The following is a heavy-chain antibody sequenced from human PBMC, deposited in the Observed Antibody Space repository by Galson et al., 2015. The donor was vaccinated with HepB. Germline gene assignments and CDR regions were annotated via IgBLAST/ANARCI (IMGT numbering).Heavy chain of an antibody. V-gene: IGHV1-8*01. CDR2: MNPNSGNT. CDR3: ARSRQYDYIWGSLLYGDQYYFDY. J-gene: IGHJ4*02. D-gene: IGHD3-16*01. CDR1: GYTFTSYD. Sequence: SVKVSCKASGYTFTSYDINWVRQATGQGLEWMGWMNPNSGNTGYAQKFQGRVTMTRNTSISTAYMELSSLRSEDTAVYYCARSRQYDYIWGSLLYGDQYYFDYWGQGTLVTVSS.